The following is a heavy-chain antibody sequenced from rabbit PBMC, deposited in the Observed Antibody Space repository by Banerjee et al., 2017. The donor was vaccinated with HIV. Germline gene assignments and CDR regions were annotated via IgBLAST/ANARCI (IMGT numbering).Heavy chain of an antibody. Sequence: QEQLEESGGGLVQPEGSLTLTCTASGFSFSSGYWICWVRQAPGKGLEWIGCISISFGNIWYAGWAKGRFTISKTSSTTVTLQLNSLTAADTATYLCARVGPGTRYFNLWGPGTLVTVS. CDR3: ARVGPGTRYFNL. CDR1: GFSFSSGYW. CDR2: ISISFGNI. D-gene: IGHD3-1*01. V-gene: IGHV1S45*01. J-gene: IGHJ4*01.